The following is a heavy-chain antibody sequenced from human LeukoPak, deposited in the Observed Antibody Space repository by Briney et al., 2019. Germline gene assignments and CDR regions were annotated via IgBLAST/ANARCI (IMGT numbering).Heavy chain of an antibody. Sequence: ASVKVSCMASGYXFIGYYLHWVRQAPGQGVQWMGCINPHNGDTNYAQKFQGRVTMTRDTSITTAYMELSRLKSDGTAVYYCATVRDIVVGGGPYYFDYWGQGTLVTVSS. V-gene: IGHV1-2*02. J-gene: IGHJ4*02. CDR3: ATVRDIVVGGGPYYFDY. CDR1: GYXFIGYY. D-gene: IGHD2-15*01. CDR2: INPHNGDT.